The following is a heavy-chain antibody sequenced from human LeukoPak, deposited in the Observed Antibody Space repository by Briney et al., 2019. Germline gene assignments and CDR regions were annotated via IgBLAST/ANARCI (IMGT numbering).Heavy chain of an antibody. CDR1: GVTFSNAW. CDR3: TTSYYYGSGSYYNG. CDR2: IKIKTDGGTT. D-gene: IGHD3-10*01. V-gene: IGHV3-15*01. Sequence: GGSLRLSCAASGVTFSNAWMSWGREAPGKGLEWVGRIKIKTDGGTTDSAAPVKGRFTISGDDSKDTLYLQMNSLKTEDTGVYYCTTSYYYGSGSYYNGWGQGTLVTVSS. J-gene: IGHJ4*02.